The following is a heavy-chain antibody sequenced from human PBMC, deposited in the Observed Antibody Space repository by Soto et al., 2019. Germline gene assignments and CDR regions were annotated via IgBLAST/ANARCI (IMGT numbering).Heavy chain of an antibody. CDR2: IIRIFHTT. CDR1: GGTFSSYA. D-gene: IGHD5-12*01. J-gene: IGHJ4*02. CDR3: VHRRDGYNSAFFDY. Sequence: SVKVSCKASGGTFSSYAFSWVRQAPGQGLEWMGGIIRIFHTTTYAQKFQGRVTITADESTSAAYMELISLRSDDTAVYYCVHRRDGYNSAFFDYWGQGTLVTV. V-gene: IGHV1-69*13.